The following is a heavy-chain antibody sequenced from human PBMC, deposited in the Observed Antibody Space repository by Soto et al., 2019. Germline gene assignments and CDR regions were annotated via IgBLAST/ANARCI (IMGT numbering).Heavy chain of an antibody. CDR2: ISGYNGHT. CDR1: NYTFSGYA. J-gene: IGHJ4*02. D-gene: IGHD1-26*01. V-gene: IGHV1-18*01. CDR3: ARLLQYFAPDY. Sequence: QVHLEQSGGEVKKPGASVKVSCKASNYTFSGYAISWVRQAPGQGLERMGWISGYNGHTSYAPKFQGSLTMTTDTSTTTAYMDLWSLGSADPAIYYCARLLQYFAPDYWGQGTLVTVSS.